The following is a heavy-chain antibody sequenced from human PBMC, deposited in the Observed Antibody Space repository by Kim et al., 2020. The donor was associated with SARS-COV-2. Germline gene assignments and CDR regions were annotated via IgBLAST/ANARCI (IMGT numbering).Heavy chain of an antibody. CDR3: AKRDSSTSHFAMDV. V-gene: IGHV3-23*01. CDR2: ISASSDSL. D-gene: IGHD6-19*01. J-gene: IGHJ6*02. Sequence: GGSLRLSCAASGFIFSNYAMSWVRQAPGEGLEYISAISASSDSLYSADSVKGRFTISRDNYKNTLYLQMNSLRVEDTAVYYCAKRDSSTSHFAMDVWGRG. CDR1: GFIFSNYA.